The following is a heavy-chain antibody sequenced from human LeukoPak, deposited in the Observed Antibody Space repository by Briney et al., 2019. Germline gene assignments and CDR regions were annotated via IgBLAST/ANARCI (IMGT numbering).Heavy chain of an antibody. D-gene: IGHD3-3*01. J-gene: IGHJ4*02. Sequence: PGGSLRLSCAASGFTFSSYAMSWVRQAPGKGREWVSAISGSGGSTYYADSVKGRFTISRDNSKNTLYLQMDSLRAEDTAVYYCAKSPIWSGYSDYWGQGTLVTVSS. CDR2: ISGSGGST. CDR1: GFTFSSYA. V-gene: IGHV3-23*01. CDR3: AKSPIWSGYSDY.